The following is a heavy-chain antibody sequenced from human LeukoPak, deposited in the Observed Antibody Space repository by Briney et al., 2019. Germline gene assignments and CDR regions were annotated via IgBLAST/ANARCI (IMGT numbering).Heavy chain of an antibody. CDR2: INPNSGGT. CDR1: GYTFTGYY. D-gene: IGHD3-3*01. J-gene: IGHJ4*02. V-gene: IGHV1-2*02. CDR3: TRSDVLRFLEWTSTLNFDY. Sequence: ASVKVSCKASGYTFTGYYMHWVRQAPGQGLEWMGWINPNSGGTNYAQKCQGRVTMTRDTSISTAYMELSRLRSDDPAVYYCTRSDVLRFLEWTSTLNFDYWGQGTLVTVSS.